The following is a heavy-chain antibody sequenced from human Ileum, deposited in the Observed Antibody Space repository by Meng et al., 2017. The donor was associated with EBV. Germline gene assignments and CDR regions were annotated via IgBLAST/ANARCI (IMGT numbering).Heavy chain of an antibody. CDR2: ITSDGSST. V-gene: IGHV3-74*01. CDR3: ATVRDGYPRLFDY. Sequence: EVHLVESGGGLGPPGGSLRLSCAASGFTFSDYWMHWVRQAPGKGLVWVSHITSDGSSTNYADSVKGRFTISRDNAKNTLYLQMNSLRAEDAAVYYCATVRDGYPRLFDYWGQGTLVTVSS. D-gene: IGHD5-24*01. J-gene: IGHJ4*02. CDR1: GFTFSDYW.